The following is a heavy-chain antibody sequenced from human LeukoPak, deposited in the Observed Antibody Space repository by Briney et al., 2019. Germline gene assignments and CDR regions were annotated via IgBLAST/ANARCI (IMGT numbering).Heavy chain of an antibody. CDR2: IYYSGSA. D-gene: IGHD2-2*01. CDR3: ASELVVVPAAITAGFDP. Sequence: SQTLSLTCTVSGGSISSGDYYWSWIRQPPGKGLEWIGYIYYSGSAYYNPSLKSRVTISVDTSKNQFSLKLSSVTAADTAVYYCASELVVVPAAITAGFDPWGQGTLVTVSS. CDR1: GGSISSGDYY. J-gene: IGHJ5*02. V-gene: IGHV4-30-4*01.